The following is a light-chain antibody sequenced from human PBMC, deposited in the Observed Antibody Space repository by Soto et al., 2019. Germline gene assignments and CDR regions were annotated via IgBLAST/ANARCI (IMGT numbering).Light chain of an antibody. CDR1: ISNIGSNA. Sequence: QPVLTEPPSASGTPGQRVTISCSGSISNIGSNAVNWYQQLPGTAPKLLIYTNNQRPSGVPDRFSGSKSGTSASLAISGLQSEDEVDYCCASWDDSLNGVVFGGGAKLTVL. CDR3: ASWDDSLNGVV. V-gene: IGLV1-44*01. CDR2: TNN. J-gene: IGLJ2*01.